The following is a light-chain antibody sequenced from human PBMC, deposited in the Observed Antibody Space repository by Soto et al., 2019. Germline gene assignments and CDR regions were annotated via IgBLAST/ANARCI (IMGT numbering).Light chain of an antibody. V-gene: IGKV3-20*01. CDR2: GAS. CDR3: QHYGSSRT. CDR1: QSVSSSD. J-gene: IGKJ1*01. Sequence: EIVLTQSPGTLSLSPGERATLSCRASQSVSSSDLAWCQQKPGQAPRLLIYGASSRATGIPDRFSGSGSGIDFTLTISRLEPEDFAVYYCQHYGSSRTFGQGTKVEIK.